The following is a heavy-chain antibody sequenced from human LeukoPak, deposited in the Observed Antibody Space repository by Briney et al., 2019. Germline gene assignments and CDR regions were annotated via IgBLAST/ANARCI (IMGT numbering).Heavy chain of an antibody. Sequence: SSETLSLTCTVSGGSISSYYWSWIRQPPGKGLEWIGYIYYSGSTNYNPSLKSRVIISVDTSKNQFSLKLSSVTAADTAVYYCARAPSQISGSFNFDYWGQGTLVTVSS. CDR2: IYYSGST. CDR1: GGSISSYY. CDR3: ARAPSQISGSFNFDY. V-gene: IGHV4-59*01. J-gene: IGHJ4*02. D-gene: IGHD1-26*01.